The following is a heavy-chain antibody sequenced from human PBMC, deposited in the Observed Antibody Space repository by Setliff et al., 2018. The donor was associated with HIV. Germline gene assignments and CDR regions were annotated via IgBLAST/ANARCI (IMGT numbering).Heavy chain of an antibody. J-gene: IGHJ6*03. V-gene: IGHV1-8*02. CDR1: GYTFTSYD. CDR3: ARGAWYTSGWHSSRYMDV. CDR2: VNPNSGNT. Sequence: ASVKVSCKASGYTFTSYDINWVRQATGQGLEWMGWVNPNSGNTGYAQKFQGRVTMTRNTSIRTGYMELSSLRSEDTAVYYCARGAWYTSGWHSSRYMDVWGKGSTVTVSS. D-gene: IGHD6-19*01.